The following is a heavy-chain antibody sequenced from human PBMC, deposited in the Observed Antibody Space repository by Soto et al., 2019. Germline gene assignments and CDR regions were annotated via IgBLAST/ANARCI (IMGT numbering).Heavy chain of an antibody. Sequence: PSETLSLTCTVSGGSISSYYWGWIRQPPGKGLEWIGYIYYSGSTNYNPSLKSRVTISVDTSKNQFSLKLSSVTAADTAVYYCARQGYGELHIGHYYYMDVWGKGTTVTVSS. CDR2: IYYSGST. CDR3: ARQGYGELHIGHYYYMDV. V-gene: IGHV4-59*08. CDR1: GGSISSYY. D-gene: IGHD4-17*01. J-gene: IGHJ6*03.